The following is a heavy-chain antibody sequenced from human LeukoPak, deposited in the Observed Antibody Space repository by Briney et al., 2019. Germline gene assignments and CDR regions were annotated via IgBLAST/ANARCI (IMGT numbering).Heavy chain of an antibody. V-gene: IGHV1-2*02. CDR3: ASGSGSSAIFDY. CDR2: INPNSGGT. CDR1: GYTFTGYY. D-gene: IGHD1-26*01. Sequence: ASVKVSCKASGYTFTGYYMHWVRQAPGQGLECMGWINPNSGGTNYAQKFQGRITMTRDTSISTAYMELSRLRSDDTAVYYCASGSGSSAIFDYWGQGTLVTVSS. J-gene: IGHJ4*02.